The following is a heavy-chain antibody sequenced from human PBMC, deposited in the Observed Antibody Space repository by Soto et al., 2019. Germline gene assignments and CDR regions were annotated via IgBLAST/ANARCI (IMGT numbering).Heavy chain of an antibody. CDR3: ARGLSVTLFDN. CDR2: IYYSGST. D-gene: IGHD4-17*01. Sequence: QVQLQESGPGLVKPSQTLSLTCTVSGGSISTGGYYWTWIRQHPGKGLEWIGYIYYSGSTYYNPSLKSRVTISVDTSNNQFSLKLSSVTAADTTVYYCARGLSVTLFDNWGQGTLVTVSS. V-gene: IGHV4-31*03. J-gene: IGHJ4*02. CDR1: GGSISTGGYY.